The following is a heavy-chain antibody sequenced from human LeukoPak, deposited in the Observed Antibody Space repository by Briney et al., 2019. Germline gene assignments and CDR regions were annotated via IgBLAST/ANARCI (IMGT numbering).Heavy chain of an antibody. D-gene: IGHD3-16*02. Sequence: ASVKVSCKASGYTFTSYGISWVRQAPGQGLERMGWISAYNGNTNYAQKLQGRVTMTTDTSTSTACMELRSLRSDDTAVYYCARDSAYDYVWGSYRPDYWGQGTLVTVSS. CDR2: ISAYNGNT. J-gene: IGHJ4*02. CDR1: GYTFTSYG. V-gene: IGHV1-18*01. CDR3: ARDSAYDYVWGSYRPDY.